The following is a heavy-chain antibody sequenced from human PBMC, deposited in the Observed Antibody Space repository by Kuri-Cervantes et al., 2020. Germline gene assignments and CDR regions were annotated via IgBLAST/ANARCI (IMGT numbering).Heavy chain of an antibody. D-gene: IGHD2-2*01. CDR1: GGSISSYY. CDR2: IFYSGST. CDR3: ATNRCSGTSCYEYNWFDP. V-gene: IGHV4-59*01. J-gene: IGHJ5*02. Sequence: SETLSLTCTVSGGSISSYYWSWIRQPPGKGLEWIGYIFYSGSTNYNPSLQSRVTISVDPSKNQFSLRLSSVTAADTAVYYCATNRCSGTSCYEYNWFDPWGQGTLVTVSS.